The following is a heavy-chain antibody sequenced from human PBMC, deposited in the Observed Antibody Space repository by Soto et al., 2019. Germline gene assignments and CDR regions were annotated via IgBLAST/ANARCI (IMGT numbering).Heavy chain of an antibody. Sequence: GGSLRPSCAASGFTFSRFELHWVRQAPGKGLEWISYISSSGSTAYYAPSVEGRFTISRDNANNSVYLQMDSLRAEDTALYYCTRAAWFPYLSFYWGQGALVTVSS. CDR3: TRAAWFPYLSFY. D-gene: IGHD3-10*01. CDR1: GFTFSRFE. CDR2: ISSSGSTA. V-gene: IGHV3-48*03. J-gene: IGHJ4*02.